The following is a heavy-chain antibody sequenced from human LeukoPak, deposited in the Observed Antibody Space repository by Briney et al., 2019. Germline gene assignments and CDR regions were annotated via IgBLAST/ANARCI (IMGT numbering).Heavy chain of an antibody. J-gene: IGHJ4*02. CDR3: ARSGSWVAVGYFDY. V-gene: IGHV4-34*01. D-gene: IGHD2-15*01. Sequence: RSSETLSLTCAVYGGSFSGYYWSWIRQPPGKGLEWIGEINHSGSTNYNPSLKSRVTISVDTSKNQFSLKLSSVTAVDTAVYYCARSGSWVAVGYFDYWGQGTLVTVSS. CDR1: GGSFSGYY. CDR2: INHSGST.